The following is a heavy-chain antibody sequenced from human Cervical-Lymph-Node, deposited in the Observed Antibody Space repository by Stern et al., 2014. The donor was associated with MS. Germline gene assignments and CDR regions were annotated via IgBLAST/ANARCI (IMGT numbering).Heavy chain of an antibody. CDR3: AREVAGHRLGMMDV. J-gene: IGHJ6*02. V-gene: IGHV1-46*01. D-gene: IGHD6-19*01. CDR1: GYTFTSYY. Sequence: QVQLVQSGAEVKTPGASVKLSCKASGYTFTSYYMHWVRQAPGQGLEWMGIFNPSGGSTSYAQNIQGRVTVTRDTSTSTVYMELSSLRSEDTAVYYCAREVAGHRLGMMDVWGQGTSVTVSS. CDR2: FNPSGGST.